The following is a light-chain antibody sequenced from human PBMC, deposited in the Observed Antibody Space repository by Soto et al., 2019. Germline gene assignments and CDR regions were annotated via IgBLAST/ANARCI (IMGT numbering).Light chain of an antibody. CDR1: QTISSW. CDR3: QQSFSTPRT. V-gene: IGKV1-5*03. J-gene: IGKJ1*01. Sequence: DIQRTQSPSTLSGSAGDRATITCRASQTISSWLAWYQQKPGKAPKLLIYKASTLKSGLPSRFSGSGSGTEFTLTISSLQPEDFGTYYCQQSFSTPRTFGQGTKVDIK. CDR2: KAS.